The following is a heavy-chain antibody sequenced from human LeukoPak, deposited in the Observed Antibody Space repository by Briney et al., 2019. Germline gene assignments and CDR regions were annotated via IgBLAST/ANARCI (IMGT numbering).Heavy chain of an antibody. CDR2: ISASGGST. CDR3: AKPEDRYSSPDY. Sequence: GGSLRLSCAASGFTFSSSAMSWVRQVPGKGLEWVSGISASGGSTSYADSVRGRFTISRDNSKNTLYVQMNSLRDEDTAVYYCAKPEDRYSSPDYWGQGTLVTVSS. D-gene: IGHD6-13*01. J-gene: IGHJ4*02. V-gene: IGHV3-23*01. CDR1: GFTFSSSA.